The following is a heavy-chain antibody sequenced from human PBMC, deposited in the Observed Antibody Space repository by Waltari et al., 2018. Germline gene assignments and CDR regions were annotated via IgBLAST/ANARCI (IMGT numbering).Heavy chain of an antibody. CDR3: ARRGVRVTGTTRSFDP. J-gene: IGHJ5*02. CDR1: GGSISSYY. D-gene: IGHD1-7*01. Sequence: QVQLQESGPGLVKPSETLSLTCTGPGGSISSYYWSWIRQPPGKGLEWIGYIYYSGSTRYNPCLQSRCTISVDTYKNQFSLDLSSVTAADTAVYYCARRGVRVTGTTRSFDPWGQGTLVTVSS. V-gene: IGHV4-59*01. CDR2: IYYSGST.